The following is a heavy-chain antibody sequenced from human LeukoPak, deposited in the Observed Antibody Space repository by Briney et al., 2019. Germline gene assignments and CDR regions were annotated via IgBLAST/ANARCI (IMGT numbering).Heavy chain of an antibody. D-gene: IGHD4-23*01. CDR3: ARSRTTVAWWFDP. Sequence: GESLKISCKGSGSRFTSYWIGWVRQMPGKGLEWMGIIYPGDSDTRYSPSFQGQVTISADKSISTAYLQWSSLKASDTAMYFCARSRTTVAWWFDPWGQGTLVTVSS. CDR1: GSRFTSYW. V-gene: IGHV5-51*01. CDR2: IYPGDSDT. J-gene: IGHJ5*02.